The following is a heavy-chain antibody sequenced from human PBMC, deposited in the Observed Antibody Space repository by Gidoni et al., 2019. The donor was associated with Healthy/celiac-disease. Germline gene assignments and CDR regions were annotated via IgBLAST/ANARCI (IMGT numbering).Heavy chain of an antibody. D-gene: IGHD3-9*01. CDR1: GFTFSNAW. Sequence: EVQLVESGGGLVKPGGSLRLSCAASGFTFSNAWMNWVRQAPGKGLEWVGRIKSKTDGGTTDYAAPVKGRFTISRDDSKNTLYLQMNSLKTEDTAVYYCTTDLKYYDILGRDWFDPWGQGTLVTVSS. J-gene: IGHJ5*02. CDR3: TTDLKYYDILGRDWFDP. V-gene: IGHV3-15*07. CDR2: IKSKTDGGTT.